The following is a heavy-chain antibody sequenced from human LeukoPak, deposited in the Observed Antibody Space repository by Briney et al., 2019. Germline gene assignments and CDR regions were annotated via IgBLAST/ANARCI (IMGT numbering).Heavy chain of an antibody. V-gene: IGHV1-18*04. CDR2: ISAYNGDT. CDR1: GYNFTDYY. CDR3: ASQYSSGHFTYYFDY. D-gene: IGHD6-19*01. J-gene: IGHJ4*02. Sequence: ASVKVSCKASGYNFTDYYIHWVRQAPGQGLEWMGWISAYNGDTNYAQKVQGRVTMTTHTSTSSAYMELRSLRSDDTAVYYCASQYSSGHFTYYFDYWGQGTLVTVSS.